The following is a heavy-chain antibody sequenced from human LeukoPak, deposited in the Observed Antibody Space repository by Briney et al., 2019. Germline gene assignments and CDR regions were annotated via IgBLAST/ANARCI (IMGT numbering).Heavy chain of an antibody. CDR3: ARAWFEYSSSSYWFDP. J-gene: IGHJ5*02. D-gene: IGHD6-6*01. CDR1: GDNVSSNSAA. Sequence: SQTLSLTCAISGDNVSSNSAAWNWIRQSPSRGLEWLVRTYYRSKWYNDYAVSVKSRITINPDTSKNQFSLQLNSVTPEDTAVYYCARAWFEYSSSSYWFDPWGQGTLVTVSS. V-gene: IGHV6-1*01. CDR2: TYYRSKWYN.